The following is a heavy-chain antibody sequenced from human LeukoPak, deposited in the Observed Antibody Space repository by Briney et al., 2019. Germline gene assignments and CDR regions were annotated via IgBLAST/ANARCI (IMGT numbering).Heavy chain of an antibody. Sequence: PGGSLRLSCAASGFTVSSNYMSGARQAPGKGLEWVSVIYSGGSTYYADSVKGRFTISRDNSKNTLYLQMNSLRAEDAAVYYCASYCSGGSCYSANAFDIWGQGTMVTVSS. CDR3: ASYCSGGSCYSANAFDI. J-gene: IGHJ3*02. D-gene: IGHD2-15*01. CDR2: IYSGGST. V-gene: IGHV3-53*01. CDR1: GFTVSSNY.